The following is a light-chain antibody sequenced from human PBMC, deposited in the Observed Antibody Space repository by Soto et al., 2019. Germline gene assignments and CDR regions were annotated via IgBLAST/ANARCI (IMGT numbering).Light chain of an antibody. J-gene: IGKJ4*01. CDR3: QQYDSYPLT. CDR1: QSISSW. CDR2: KTS. Sequence: DIQMTQSPSTLSASVGDRVTITCRASQSISSWLAWYQQKPGKAPNLLIYKTSSLESGVPSRFSGNESRTEFTLTVISLQPDDFATYYCQQYDSYPLTFGGGTKVEIK. V-gene: IGKV1-5*03.